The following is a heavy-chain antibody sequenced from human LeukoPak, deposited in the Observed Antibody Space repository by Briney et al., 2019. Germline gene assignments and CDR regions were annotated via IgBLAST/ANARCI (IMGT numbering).Heavy chain of an antibody. D-gene: IGHD6-13*01. J-gene: IGHJ4*02. CDR3: ARVSSSSWYVGRFDY. V-gene: IGHV1-2*02. CDR2: INPNSGGT. CDR1: GYTFTGYY. Sequence: ASVKVSCKASGYTFTGYYMHWVRQAPGQGLEWKGCINPNSGGTNYAQKYQGRVTMTRDTSISTAYMELSRLRSDDTAVYYCARVSSSSWYVGRFDYWGQGTLVTVSS.